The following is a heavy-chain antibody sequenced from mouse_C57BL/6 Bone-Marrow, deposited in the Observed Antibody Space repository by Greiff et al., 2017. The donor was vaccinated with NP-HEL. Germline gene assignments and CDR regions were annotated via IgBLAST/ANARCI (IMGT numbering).Heavy chain of an antibody. CDR3: ERRDYYGSSYESYAMDY. Sequence: QVQLQQPGAELVKPGASVKMSCKASGYTFTSYWITWVKQRPGQGLEWIGDIYPGSGSTNYNEKFKSKATLTVDTSSSPAYMQLSSLTSEDSAVYYCERRDYYGSSYESYAMDYWGQGTSVTVSS. CDR1: GYTFTSYW. J-gene: IGHJ4*01. V-gene: IGHV1-55*01. CDR2: IYPGSGST. D-gene: IGHD1-1*01.